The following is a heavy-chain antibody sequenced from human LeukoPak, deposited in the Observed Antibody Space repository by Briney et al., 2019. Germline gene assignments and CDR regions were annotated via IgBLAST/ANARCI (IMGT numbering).Heavy chain of an antibody. CDR3: ARPKGGYYDSSGYSVNWFDP. D-gene: IGHD3-22*01. CDR1: GYSFTSYW. J-gene: IGHJ5*02. Sequence: GESLKISCKGSGYSFTSYWIGWVRQMPGKGLEWMGIIYPGDSDTRYSPSFQGQVTISADKSISTAYLQWSSLQASDTAMYYCARPKGGYYDSSGYSVNWFDPWGQGTLVTVSS. V-gene: IGHV5-51*01. CDR2: IYPGDSDT.